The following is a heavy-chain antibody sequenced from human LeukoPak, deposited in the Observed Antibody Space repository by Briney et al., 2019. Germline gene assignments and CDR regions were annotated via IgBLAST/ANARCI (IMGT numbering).Heavy chain of an antibody. D-gene: IGHD2-2*01. CDR1: DGSISNYY. CDR2: VYYSGST. J-gene: IGHJ4*02. Sequence: PSETLSLTCTVSDGSISNYYWSWIRQPPGKGLEWIGYVYYSGSTNYNPSLKSRVTISVDTSKNQFSLKLSSVTAADTAVYYCARVILPAAHDYWGQGTLVTVSS. CDR3: ARVILPAAHDY. V-gene: IGHV4-59*01.